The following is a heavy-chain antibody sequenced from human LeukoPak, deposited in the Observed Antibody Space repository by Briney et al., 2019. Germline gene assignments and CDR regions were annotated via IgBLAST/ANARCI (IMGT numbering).Heavy chain of an antibody. CDR2: IYYSGST. D-gene: IGHD1-1*01. CDR1: SGSISSYY. J-gene: IGHJ6*02. CDR3: ARVRTGTTGYYYYYGMDV. Sequence: PSETLSLTCTVSSGSISSYYWSWIRQPPGKGLEWIGYIYYSGSTNYNPSLKSRVTISVDTSKNQFSLKLSSVTAADTAVYYCARVRTGTTGYYYYYGMDVWGQGTTVTVSS. V-gene: IGHV4-59*01.